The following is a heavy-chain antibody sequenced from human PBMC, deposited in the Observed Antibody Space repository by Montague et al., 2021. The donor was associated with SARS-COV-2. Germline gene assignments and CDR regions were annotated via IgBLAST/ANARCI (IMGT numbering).Heavy chain of an antibody. CDR3: ARDNYDYVWGSYRYIY. CDR1: GFTFSSYA. CDR2: ISYDGSNK. V-gene: IGHV3-30*04. D-gene: IGHD3-16*02. J-gene: IGHJ4*02. Sequence: SLRHSCAASGFTFSSYAMHWVRQAPGKGLEWVAVISYDGSNKYYSDSVXGRFTISRDNSKNTLYLQMNSLRAEDTAVYYCARDNYDYVWGSYRYIYWGQGTLVTVSS.